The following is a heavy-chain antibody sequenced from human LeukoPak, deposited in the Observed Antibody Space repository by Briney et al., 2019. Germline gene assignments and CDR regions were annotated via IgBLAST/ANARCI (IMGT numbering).Heavy chain of an antibody. CDR3: ARRLAVTGRYYFDY. D-gene: IGHD4-11*01. CDR2: IYYSGIT. Sequence: SETLSLTCTVSGGSISTYYWTWIRQPPGRGLEWIGYIYYSGITNYNPSLKSRVTMSVDTSRNQFSLRLNSVTAADTAVYYCARRLAVTGRYYFDYWGQGSLVTVSS. V-gene: IGHV4-59*01. CDR1: GGSISTYY. J-gene: IGHJ4*02.